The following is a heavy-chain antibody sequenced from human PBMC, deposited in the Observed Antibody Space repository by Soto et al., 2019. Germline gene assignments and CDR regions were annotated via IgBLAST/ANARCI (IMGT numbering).Heavy chain of an antibody. CDR2: INPSGGGT. J-gene: IGHJ6*02. V-gene: IGHV1-46*01. CDR1: GYTFTNYY. CDR3: AREVRAAAGGTSDDGMDV. D-gene: IGHD6-13*01. Sequence: QVQLVQSGAEVKKPGASVKVSCKASGYTFTNYYIHWVRQAPGQGLEWRGIINPSGGGTYYAQRFQGRVTMPSDMSTSTVYMELSSLRAEDTAVYYCAREVRAAAGGTSDDGMDVWGQGTTVTVSS.